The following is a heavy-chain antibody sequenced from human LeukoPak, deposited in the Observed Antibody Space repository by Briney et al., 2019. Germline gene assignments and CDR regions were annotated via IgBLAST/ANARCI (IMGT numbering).Heavy chain of an antibody. V-gene: IGHV3-30*02. CDR2: IRYDGSNK. J-gene: IGHJ6*02. D-gene: IGHD2-15*01. Sequence: PGGSLRLSCAASGFTFSSYGMHWVRQAPGKGLEWVAFIRYDGSNKYYADSVKGRFTISRDNAKNSLYLQMNSLRAEDTAVYYCARVHCSGGSCYRGDGMDVWGQGTTVTVSS. CDR3: ARVHCSGGSCYRGDGMDV. CDR1: GFTFSSYG.